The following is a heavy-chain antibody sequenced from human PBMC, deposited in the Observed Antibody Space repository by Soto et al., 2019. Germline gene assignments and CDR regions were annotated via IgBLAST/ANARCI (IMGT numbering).Heavy chain of an antibody. CDR1: GGSISSGDYY. Sequence: SETLSLTCTVSGGSISSGDYYWSWIRQPPGKGLEWIGYIYYSGSTYYNPSLKSRVTISVDTSKNQFSLKLSSVTAADTAVYYCARDGNGRSYYVVAFDIWGQGTMVTVSS. D-gene: IGHD1-26*01. V-gene: IGHV4-30-4*01. J-gene: IGHJ3*02. CDR2: IYYSGST. CDR3: ARDGNGRSYYVVAFDI.